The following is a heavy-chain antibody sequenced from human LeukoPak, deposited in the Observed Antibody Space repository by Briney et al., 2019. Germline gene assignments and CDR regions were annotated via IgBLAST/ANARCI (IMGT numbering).Heavy chain of an antibody. J-gene: IGHJ5*02. CDR2: IIPILGIA. CDR1: GGTFSSYA. D-gene: IGHD2-2*01. Sequence: ASVKVSCKASGGTFSSYAISWVRQAPGQGLEWMGRIIPILGIANYAQKFRGRVTITADKSTSTAYMELSSLRSEDTAVYYCARDRIVVVPAAINWFDPWGQGTLVTVSS. CDR3: ARDRIVVVPAAINWFDP. V-gene: IGHV1-69*04.